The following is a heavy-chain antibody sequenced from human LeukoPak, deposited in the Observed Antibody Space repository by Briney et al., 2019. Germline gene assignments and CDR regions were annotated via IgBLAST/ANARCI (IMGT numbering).Heavy chain of an antibody. CDR1: GYTFTGYY. J-gene: IGHJ6*02. CDR3: ARVPPDGSGGRRSSNYYYYYGMDV. D-gene: IGHD2-15*01. V-gene: IGHV1-2*04. CDR2: INPNSGGT. Sequence: ASVKVSCKASGYTFTGYYMHWVRQAPGQGLEWMGWINPNSGGTNYAQKFQGWVTMTRDTSISTAYMELSSLRSEDTAVYYCARVPPDGSGGRRSSNYYYYYGMDVWGQGTTVTVSS.